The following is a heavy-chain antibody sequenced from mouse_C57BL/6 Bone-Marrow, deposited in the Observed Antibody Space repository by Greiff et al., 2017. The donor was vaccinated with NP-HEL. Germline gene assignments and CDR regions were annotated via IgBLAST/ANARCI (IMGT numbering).Heavy chain of an antibody. V-gene: IGHV1-72*01. J-gene: IGHJ1*03. CDR1: GYTFTSYW. D-gene: IGHD1-1*01. CDR3: ARSAWDYYGSSYVGYFDV. Sequence: VKLMESGAELVKPGASVKLSCKASGYTFTSYWMHWVKQRPGRGLEWIGRIDPNSGGTKYNEKFKSKATLTVDKPSSTAYMQLSSLTSEDSAVYYCARSAWDYYGSSYVGYFDVWGTGTTVTVSS. CDR2: IDPNSGGT.